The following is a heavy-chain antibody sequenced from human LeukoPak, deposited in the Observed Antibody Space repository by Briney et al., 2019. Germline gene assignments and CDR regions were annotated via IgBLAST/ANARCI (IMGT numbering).Heavy chain of an antibody. CDR2: IYYSGNT. CDR1: GGSISGDH. J-gene: IGHJ3*02. V-gene: IGHV4-59*08. Sequence: KASETLSLTCTVSGGSISGDHWNWIRQPPGKGLEWIGNIYYSGNTNYNPSLKSRVTISVDTSKNQFSLKLSSVTAADTAVYYCARRNDFDIWGQRTMVTVSS. CDR3: ARRNDFDI.